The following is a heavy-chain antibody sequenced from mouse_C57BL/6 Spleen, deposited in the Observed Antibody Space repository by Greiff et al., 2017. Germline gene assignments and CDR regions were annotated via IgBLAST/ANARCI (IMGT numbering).Heavy chain of an antibody. D-gene: IGHD2-5*01. CDR1: GYTFTDYY. Sequence: VQLKQSGPELVKPGASVKISCKASGYTFTDYYMNWVKQSHGKSLEWIGDINPNNGGTSYNQKFKGKATLTVDKSSSTAYMELRSLTSEDSAVYYCARAYYSNHYYAMDYWGQGTSVTVSS. J-gene: IGHJ4*01. V-gene: IGHV1-26*01. CDR2: INPNNGGT. CDR3: ARAYYSNHYYAMDY.